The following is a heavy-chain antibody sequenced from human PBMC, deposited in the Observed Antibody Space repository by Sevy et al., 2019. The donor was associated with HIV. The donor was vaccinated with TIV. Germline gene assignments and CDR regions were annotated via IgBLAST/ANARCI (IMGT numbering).Heavy chain of an antibody. D-gene: IGHD6-19*01. Sequence: QTLSLTCFISGDSVSRNGAAWNWIRQSPSRGLEWLGRSYYRSTWHKDYAISVKSRLTITPDTSKNQFFLQLNSVTPEDTAMYYCARAVAGVYYFDYWGQGTLVTVSS. V-gene: IGHV6-1*01. CDR2: SYYRSTWHK. CDR3: ARAVAGVYYFDY. CDR1: GDSVSRNGAA. J-gene: IGHJ4*02.